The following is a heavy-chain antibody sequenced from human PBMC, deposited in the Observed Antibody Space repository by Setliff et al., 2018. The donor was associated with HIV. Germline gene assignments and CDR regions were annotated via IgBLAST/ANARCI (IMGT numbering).Heavy chain of an antibody. D-gene: IGHD2-21*02. Sequence: GASVKVSCKASGYTFTGYYMHWVRQAPGQGLEWMGWINPGNGNTKYSQKFQGRVTITRDTSATTAYVELSSLRSEDTAIFYCAREPIGGDDAFDIWGQGTMVTVSS. J-gene: IGHJ3*02. CDR1: GYTFTGYY. CDR2: INPGNGNT. CDR3: AREPIGGDDAFDI. V-gene: IGHV1-3*01.